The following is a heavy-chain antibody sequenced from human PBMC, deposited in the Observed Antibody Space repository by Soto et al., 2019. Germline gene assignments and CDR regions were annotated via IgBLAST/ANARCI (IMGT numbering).Heavy chain of an antibody. CDR1: GFNFTAYG. V-gene: IGHV3-33*01. CDR3: AREIPPVQGGDGGFYS. J-gene: IGHJ4*02. D-gene: IGHD2-21*01. CDR2: IWHDGSKK. Sequence: QVQVVESGGGVVQPGSSLRLSCAASGFNFTAYGMHWFRQAPGKGLECLAVIWHDGSKKYYADSVKGRFTLSRDNSKNMVFLQANNLRAEDTAVYYGAREIPPVQGGDGGFYSWCQGTLVTVSS.